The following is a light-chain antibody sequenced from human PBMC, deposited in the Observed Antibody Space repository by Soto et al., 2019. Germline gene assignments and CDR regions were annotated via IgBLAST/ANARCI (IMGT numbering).Light chain of an antibody. V-gene: IGKV3-20*01. CDR1: KSVTPSF. CDR2: GAS. J-gene: IGKJ3*01. Sequence: EIVLTQSPGTLSLSQGERVTLSGRASKSVTPSFLAGYQQKPGQAPRLLTYGASSRATGTPDRFSGSGSGTDFTLTISRLEPEDFAVYYCHQYGSSPQAFGPGTKVDIK. CDR3: HQYGSSPQA.